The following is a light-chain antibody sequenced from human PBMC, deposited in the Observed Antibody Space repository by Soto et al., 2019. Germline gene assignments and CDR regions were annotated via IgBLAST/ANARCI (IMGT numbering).Light chain of an antibody. CDR2: DAS. Sequence: EVVLTQSSVTLSLSPGERATLSCRASQSVTTYLAWYQQKPGQAPRLLIYDASTRATGIPARFSGSGSGTDFTLTISRLEPEDFAVYHCHQYGTSPWTFGQGTKVDIK. CDR1: QSVTTY. J-gene: IGKJ1*01. CDR3: HQYGTSPWT. V-gene: IGKV3-11*01.